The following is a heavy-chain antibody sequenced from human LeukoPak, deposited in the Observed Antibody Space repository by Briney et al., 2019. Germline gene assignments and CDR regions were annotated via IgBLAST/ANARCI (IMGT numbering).Heavy chain of an antibody. V-gene: IGHV1-2*06. CDR2: INPNSGGT. D-gene: IGHD6-13*01. Sequence: ASVKVSCKASGYTFTRYFMHWVRQAPGQGLEWMGRINPNSGGTNYAQKFQGRVTMTRDTSISTAYMELSSLRSDDTAVYYCARDRLAAGGSGAWGQGTLVTVSS. CDR1: GYTFTRYF. CDR3: ARDRLAAGGSGA. J-gene: IGHJ5*02.